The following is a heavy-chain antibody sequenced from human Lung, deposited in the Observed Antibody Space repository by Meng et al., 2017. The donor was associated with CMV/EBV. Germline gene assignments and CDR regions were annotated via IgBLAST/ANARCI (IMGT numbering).Heavy chain of an antibody. CDR1: GFTVTSYY. J-gene: IGHJ5*02. V-gene: IGHV3-53*01. Sequence: EVHLEEPGGGLVQPGGSLGLSCAASGFTVTSYYMHWVRQAPGKGLEWVSVIYSSGRTYYADSVKGRFTISRDNSKNTVDLQMNTLRAEDTAIYYCVRGPLLGWFDPWGQGALVTVSS. CDR3: VRGPLLGWFDP. CDR2: IYSSGRT.